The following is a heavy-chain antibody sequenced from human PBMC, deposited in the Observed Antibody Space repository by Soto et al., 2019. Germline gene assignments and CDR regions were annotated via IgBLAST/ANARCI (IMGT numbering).Heavy chain of an antibody. Sequence: SETLSLTCTVSGGAISSSSYYWGWIRQPPGKGLEWIGSIYYSGSTYYNPSLKSRVTISVDTSKNQFSLKLSSVTAADTAVYYCARSGSGHDYWGQGTLVTVSS. J-gene: IGHJ4*02. CDR3: ARSGSGHDY. CDR1: GGAISSSSYY. V-gene: IGHV4-39*01. CDR2: IYYSGST. D-gene: IGHD2-15*01.